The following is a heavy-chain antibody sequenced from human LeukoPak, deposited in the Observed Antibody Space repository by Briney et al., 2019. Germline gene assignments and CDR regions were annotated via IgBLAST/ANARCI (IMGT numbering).Heavy chain of an antibody. CDR2: IKQDGSEK. CDR3: ARSVDTAMVIIDY. V-gene: IGHV3-7*01. J-gene: IGHJ4*02. D-gene: IGHD5-18*01. Sequence: GGSLRLSCAASGFTFDRYSMNWVRQAPGKGLEWVANIKQDGSEKYYVDSVKGRFTISRDNAKNSLYLQMNSLRAEDTAVYYCARSVDTAMVIIDYWGQGTLVTVSS. CDR1: GFTFDRYS.